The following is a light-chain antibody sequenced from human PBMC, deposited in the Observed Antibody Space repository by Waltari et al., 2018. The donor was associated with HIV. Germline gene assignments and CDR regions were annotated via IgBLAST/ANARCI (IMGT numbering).Light chain of an antibody. Sequence: QSALSQPASVSGSFGQSITISCTGTSSDVGGYQYVSWYQQQPGKAPELLISAVSNRPSGVSSRFSGSKSGNPSSLTIFWRQAEDEADYYCSSYTNRDTVVFGGGTKLTVV. CDR2: AVS. CDR1: SSDVGGYQY. J-gene: IGLJ2*01. V-gene: IGLV2-14*03. CDR3: SSYTNRDTVV.